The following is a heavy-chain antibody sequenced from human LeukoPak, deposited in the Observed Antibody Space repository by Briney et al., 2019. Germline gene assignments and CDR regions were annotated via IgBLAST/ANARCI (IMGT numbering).Heavy chain of an antibody. J-gene: IGHJ4*02. D-gene: IGHD3-22*01. CDR1: GGSISTYY. CDR2: IYYSGST. Sequence: SETLSLTCTVSGGSISTYYWSWIRQPPGKGLEWIGYIYYSGSTNYNPSLKSRVTISVDTSKNQFSLKLSSVTAADTAVYYCARGDDSSGYMDRWGQGTLVTVSS. V-gene: IGHV4-59*12. CDR3: ARGDDSSGYMDR.